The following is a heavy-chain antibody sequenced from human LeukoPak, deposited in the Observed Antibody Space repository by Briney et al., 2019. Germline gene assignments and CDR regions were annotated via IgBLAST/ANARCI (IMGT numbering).Heavy chain of an antibody. CDR3: ARDKYGYNTPIDY. V-gene: IGHV3-30-3*01. CDR1: GFTFSNFG. D-gene: IGHD5-24*01. J-gene: IGHJ4*02. CDR2: ISYDGSNK. Sequence: GGSLRLSCAASGFTFSNFGMYWVRQAPGKGLEWVSVISYDGSNKYHADSVKGRFTISRDNSKNTLYLQMNSLRLEDTTVYYCARDKYGYNTPIDYWGQGTLVTVSS.